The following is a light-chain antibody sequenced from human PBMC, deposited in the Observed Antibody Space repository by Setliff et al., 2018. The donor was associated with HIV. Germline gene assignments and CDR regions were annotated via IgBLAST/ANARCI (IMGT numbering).Light chain of an antibody. V-gene: IGLV2-14*01. CDR1: SSDVGGYNY. J-gene: IGLJ1*01. Sequence: QSALTQPASVSGSPGQSITISCTGTSSDVGGYNYVSWYQQHPGKAPKFMIYDVSKRPSGVSNRFSVSKSGNTASLTISGLQAEDEADYYCSSYTSSSTYVFGTGTKVTVL. CDR2: DVS. CDR3: SSYTSSSTYV.